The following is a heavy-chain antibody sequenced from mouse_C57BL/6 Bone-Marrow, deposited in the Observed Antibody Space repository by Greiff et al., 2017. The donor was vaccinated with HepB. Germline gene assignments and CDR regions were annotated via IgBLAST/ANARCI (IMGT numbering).Heavy chain of an antibody. CDR3: ARWKAAQATADAMDY. V-gene: IGHV1-53*01. J-gene: IGHJ4*01. D-gene: IGHD3-2*02. Sequence: QVQLQQPGTELVKPGASVKLSCKASGYTFTSYWMHWVKQRPGQGLEWIGNINPSNGGTNYNEKFKSKATLTVDKSSSTAYMQLSGLTSEDSAVYYCARWKAAQATADAMDYWGQGTSVTVSS. CDR1: GYTFTSYW. CDR2: INPSNGGT.